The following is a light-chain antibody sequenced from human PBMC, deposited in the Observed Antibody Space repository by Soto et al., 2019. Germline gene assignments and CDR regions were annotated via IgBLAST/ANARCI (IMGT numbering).Light chain of an antibody. V-gene: IGKV2-30*01. CDR1: QSLVYSDGNTY. CDR3: RKDTPWPRNT. Sequence: DVVMTQSPLSLPVTLGQPASISCRSSQSLVYSDGNTYLNWFQQRPGQSPRRLIYKVSNRDSGVHNGLGGGGSGTFFNIKIRRGEAEDVGVYYGRKDTPWPRNTFGRGTKLEI. J-gene: IGKJ2*01. CDR2: KVS.